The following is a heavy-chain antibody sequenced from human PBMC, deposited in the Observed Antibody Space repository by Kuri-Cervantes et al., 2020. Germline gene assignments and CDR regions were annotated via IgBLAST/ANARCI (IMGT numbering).Heavy chain of an antibody. CDR3: ARHIVATTHFDY. D-gene: IGHD5-12*01. Sequence: SVKVSCKASGYTFTNFGFSWVRQAPGQGLEWMGGIIPIFGTANYAQKFQGRVTITADESTSTAYMELSSLRSEDTAVYYCARHIVATTHFDYWGQGTLVTVSS. J-gene: IGHJ4*02. CDR1: GYTFTNFG. V-gene: IGHV1-69*13. CDR2: IIPIFGTA.